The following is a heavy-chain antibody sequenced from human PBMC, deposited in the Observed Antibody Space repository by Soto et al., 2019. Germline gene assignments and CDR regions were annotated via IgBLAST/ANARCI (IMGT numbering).Heavy chain of an antibody. Sequence: QLHLVQSGAVVKKPGASVTVSCSASGYPVTAYYMHWVRQAPGRGLEWMGGINPATGAAKYTQTFQGRVHLTRDTSKSTVFMELSGLTSEGTAVFYCARGGGVGVAGSAAFDMWGQGTVVTVSS. CDR3: ARGGGVGVAGSAAFDM. CDR1: GYPVTAYY. D-gene: IGHD3-3*01. V-gene: IGHV1-2*02. J-gene: IGHJ3*02. CDR2: INPATGAA.